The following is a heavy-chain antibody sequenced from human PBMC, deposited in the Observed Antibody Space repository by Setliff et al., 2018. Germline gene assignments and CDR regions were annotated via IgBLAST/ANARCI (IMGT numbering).Heavy chain of an antibody. CDR3: ARMSTLGPHYDF. V-gene: IGHV1-3*01. CDR1: GYTFSSNA. CDR2: IHAGSSNT. J-gene: IGHJ4*02. Sequence: GASVKVSCKASGYTFSSNAFHWVRQAPGQTLEWLGWIHAGSSNTLYSGRLHDRVSITRDTSATTVYMELSSLRSDDTALYYCARMSTLGPHYDFWGQGTLVTVSS. D-gene: IGHD3-3*02.